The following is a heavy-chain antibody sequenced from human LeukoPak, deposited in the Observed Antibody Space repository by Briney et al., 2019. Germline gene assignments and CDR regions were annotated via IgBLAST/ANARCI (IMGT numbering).Heavy chain of an antibody. CDR2: INRDESDK. CDR3: VRDDGHSYQYASRTYYYDAFDI. V-gene: IGHV3-7*01. Sequence: GGSLRLSCAASGFTLSNYWMTWVRQAPGKGLEWVANINRDESDKHYVDSVEGRFTISRDNAKNSLYLQMNSLRAEDTAVYYYVRDDGHSYQYASRTYYYDAFDIWGQGTVVTVSS. D-gene: IGHD3-10*01. J-gene: IGHJ3*02. CDR1: GFTLSNYW.